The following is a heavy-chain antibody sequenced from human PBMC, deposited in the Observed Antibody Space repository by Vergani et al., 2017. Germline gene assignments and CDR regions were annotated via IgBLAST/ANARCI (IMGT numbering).Heavy chain of an antibody. Sequence: EVQLVESGGGLVQPGGSLRLSCAASGFTFSSYWMSWVRQAPGKGLEWVANIKQDGSGKYYVDSVKGRFTIARDNAKNSLYLQMKSLRAEDTAVYYCARDLVVVPSARGGDYWGQGTLVTVSS. CDR1: GFTFSSYW. V-gene: IGHV3-7*03. D-gene: IGHD2-2*01. CDR3: ARDLVVVPSARGGDY. CDR2: IKQDGSGK. J-gene: IGHJ4*02.